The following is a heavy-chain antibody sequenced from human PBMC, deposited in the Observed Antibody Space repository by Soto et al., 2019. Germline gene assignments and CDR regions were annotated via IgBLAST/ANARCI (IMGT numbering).Heavy chain of an antibody. V-gene: IGHV4-34*01. CDR2: ISHSGST. CDR3: ARGFGAYYY. Sequence: QVQLQQCGAGLLKPSETLSLTCAVYGGSFSGYYWSWIRQPPGKGLEWIGEISHSGSTNYNPSLKSRVTISVDTSKNQFSLKLSVVTAADTAVYYCARGFGAYYYWGQGTLVTVSS. D-gene: IGHD3-16*01. J-gene: IGHJ4*02. CDR1: GGSFSGYY.